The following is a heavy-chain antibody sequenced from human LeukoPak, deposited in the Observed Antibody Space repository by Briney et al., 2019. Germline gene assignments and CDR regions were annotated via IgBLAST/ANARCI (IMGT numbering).Heavy chain of an antibody. CDR2: FDPEDGET. CDR3: ARQSYDVLMVYAKGLGIYFDY. D-gene: IGHD2-8*01. Sequence: GASVKVSCKVSGYTLTELSMHWVRQAPGKGLEWMGGFDPEDGETIYAQKFQGRVTMTEDTSTDTAYMELSSLRSEDTAVYYCARQSYDVLMVYAKGLGIYFDYWGQGTLVTVSS. J-gene: IGHJ4*02. CDR1: GYTLTELS. V-gene: IGHV1-24*01.